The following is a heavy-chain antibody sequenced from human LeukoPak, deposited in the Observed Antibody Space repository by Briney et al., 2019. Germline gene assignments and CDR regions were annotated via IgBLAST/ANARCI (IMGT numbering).Heavy chain of an antibody. D-gene: IGHD3-16*01. V-gene: IGHV3-23*01. J-gene: IGHJ4*02. Sequence: GGSLRLSCAASGFIFSSYEMTWVRQVPGKGLEWVSHISGSGGSSYHVDSVKGRFTISRDNSKNTLYLQMNSLRAEDTAVYYCARLGRYADYWGQGTLVTVSS. CDR1: GFIFSSYE. CDR2: ISGSGGSS. CDR3: ARLGRYADY.